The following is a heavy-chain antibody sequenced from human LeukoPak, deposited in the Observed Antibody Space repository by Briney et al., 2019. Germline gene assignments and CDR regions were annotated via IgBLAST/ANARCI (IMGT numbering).Heavy chain of an antibody. J-gene: IGHJ6*02. V-gene: IGHV1-69*13. D-gene: IGHD3-10*01. CDR2: IIPIFGTA. Sequence: GASVKVSCKASGGTFSSYAISWVRQAPGQGLEWMGGIIPIFGTANYAQKLQGRVTITADESTSTAYMELRSLRSDDTAVYYCARVFGSGSYYMGYYYYGMDVWGQGTTVTVSS. CDR3: ARVFGSGSYYMGYYYYGMDV. CDR1: GGTFSSYA.